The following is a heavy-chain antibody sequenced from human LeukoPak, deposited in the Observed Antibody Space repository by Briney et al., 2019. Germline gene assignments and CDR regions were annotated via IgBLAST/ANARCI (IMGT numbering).Heavy chain of an antibody. CDR2: IRSKAFGGTP. D-gene: IGHD2-21*02. CDR1: GFTFGDYA. Sequence: GGSLRLSCTVSGFTFGDYAMNWFRQAPGKGLEWVGFIRSKAFGGTPDYAASVKGRFTISRDDSKSIAYLQMNGLKVDDTAVYYCTNIVVVAAHYWGQGTLVTVSS. V-gene: IGHV3-49*03. CDR3: TNIVVVAAHY. J-gene: IGHJ4*02.